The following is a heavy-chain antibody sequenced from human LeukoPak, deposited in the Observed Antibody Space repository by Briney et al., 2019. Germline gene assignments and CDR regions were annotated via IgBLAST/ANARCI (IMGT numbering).Heavy chain of an antibody. CDR2: ISYDGSNI. CDR3: AGYYYDSSGYV. CDR1: GFTFNRYA. J-gene: IGHJ3*01. Sequence: GGSLRLSCAASGFTFNRYAFHWVRQAAGKGLEWVAVISYDGSNIYYADSVKGRFTISRDNSKNTLYLQMNSLRAEDTAVYYCAGYYYDSSGYVWGQGTMVTVSS. V-gene: IGHV3-30*03. D-gene: IGHD3-22*01.